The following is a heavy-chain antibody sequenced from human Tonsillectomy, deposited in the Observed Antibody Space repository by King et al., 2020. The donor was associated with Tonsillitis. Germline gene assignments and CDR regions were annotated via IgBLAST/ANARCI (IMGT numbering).Heavy chain of an antibody. V-gene: IGHV4-30-2*01. CDR1: GGSISSGGYS. CDR2: IYHSGST. CDR3: ARKKVHFDY. D-gene: IGHD4/OR15-4a*01. Sequence: LQLQESGSGLVKPSQTLFLTCAVSGGSISSGGYSWSWIRQPPGKGLEWIGYIYHSGSTYYNPSLKSRVTISVDRSKNQFSLKLSSVTAADTAVYYCARKKVHFDYWGQGTLVTVSS. J-gene: IGHJ4*02.